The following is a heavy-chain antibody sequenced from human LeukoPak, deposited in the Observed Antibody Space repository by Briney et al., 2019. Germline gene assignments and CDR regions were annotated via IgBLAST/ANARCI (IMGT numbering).Heavy chain of an antibody. CDR1: GFTFSDYY. CDR3: AKGDFGVVIIN. Sequence: GGSLRLSCVASGFTFSDYYIYWIRQAPGKGLEWVSYISSSGSTIHYADSVKGRFTISRDNAKNSLYLQMNSLRAEDTAVYYCAKGDFGVVIINWGQGTLVTVSS. J-gene: IGHJ4*02. CDR2: ISSSGSTI. D-gene: IGHD3-3*01. V-gene: IGHV3-11*01.